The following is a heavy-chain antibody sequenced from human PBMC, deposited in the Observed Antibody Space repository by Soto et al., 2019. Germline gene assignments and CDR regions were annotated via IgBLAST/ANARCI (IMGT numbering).Heavy chain of an antibody. V-gene: IGHV1-18*01. D-gene: IGHD6-19*01. CDR3: ARASPYSSGWYEGDY. J-gene: IGHJ4*02. Sequence: GASGKVSCKAFWYTFTSYCISLGRPAPGQGLEWMGWISAYNGNTNYAQKLQGRVTMTTDTSTSTAYMELRSLRSDDTAVYYCARASPYSSGWYEGDYWGQGTLVTVSS. CDR2: ISAYNGNT. CDR1: WYTFTSYC.